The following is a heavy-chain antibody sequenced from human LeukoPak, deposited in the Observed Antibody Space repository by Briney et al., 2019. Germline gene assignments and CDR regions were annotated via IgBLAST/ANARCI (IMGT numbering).Heavy chain of an antibody. CDR3: ARLNADFEVAP. CDR1: GGSISSSTYY. CDR2: IYYSGNT. Sequence: SETLSLTCTVSGGSISSSTYYWGWIRQPPGKGLEWIGSIYYSGNTYYNPSLESRVTISVDTSKNQFSLKLSSVTAADTAVYYCARLNADFEVAPWGQGTLVTVSS. J-gene: IGHJ5*02. V-gene: IGHV4-39*01. D-gene: IGHD3-3*01.